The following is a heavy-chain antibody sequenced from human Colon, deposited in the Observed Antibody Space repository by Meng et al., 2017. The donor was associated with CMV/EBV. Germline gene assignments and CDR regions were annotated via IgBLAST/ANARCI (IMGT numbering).Heavy chain of an antibody. CDR2: IKSKTYAGPT. J-gene: IGHJ4*02. Sequence: ASGFNFTKACMNWVRQTPGKGLEWVGRIKSKTYAGPTEYIAFVEGRFSISRDDSINTMYLQINSLQAEDTAVYFCTTDEVLASYHAHWGQGTLVTVSS. CDR3: TTDEVLASYHAH. CDR1: GFNFTKAC. V-gene: IGHV3-15*07. D-gene: IGHD2-2*01.